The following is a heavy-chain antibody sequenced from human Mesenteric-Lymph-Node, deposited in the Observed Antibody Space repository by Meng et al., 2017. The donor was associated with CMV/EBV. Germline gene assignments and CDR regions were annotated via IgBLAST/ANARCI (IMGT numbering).Heavy chain of an antibody. CDR1: GYNFPTYD. D-gene: IGHD1/OR15-1a*01. V-gene: IGHV1-8*01. CDR3: ARGGGNRDY. Sequence: ASVKVSCKASGYNFPTYDIYWVRQATGQGLEWMGRADPNSGYTDSAQRFQGRISLTTNTSISTAYMELSSLTSEDTAVYYCARGGGNRDYWGQGTLGT. J-gene: IGHJ4*02. CDR2: ADPNSGYT.